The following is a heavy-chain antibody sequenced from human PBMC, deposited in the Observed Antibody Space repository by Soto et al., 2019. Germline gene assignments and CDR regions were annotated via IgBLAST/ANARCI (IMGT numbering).Heavy chain of an antibody. D-gene: IGHD3-22*01. CDR3: GTGDYYNSSGYYY. Sequence: SLRHSCAASGFTFSSYEMKWVRQAPGKGLEWDSYISSSGSTIYYADSVKGRFNMSRDNAKNSLYLQMNSVRDEETAVYYCGTGDYYNSSGYYYWGQGTLVTVSS. V-gene: IGHV3-48*03. J-gene: IGHJ4*02. CDR1: GFTFSSYE. CDR2: ISSSGSTI.